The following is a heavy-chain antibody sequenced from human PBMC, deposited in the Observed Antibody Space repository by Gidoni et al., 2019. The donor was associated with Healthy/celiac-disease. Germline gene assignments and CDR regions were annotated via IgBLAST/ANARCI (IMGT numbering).Heavy chain of an antibody. V-gene: IGHV3-23*01. CDR1: GFTFSSYA. CDR3: AKARDPDYVGPEVGFDP. J-gene: IGHJ5*02. Sequence: EVQLLESGGGLVQPGGSLRLSCAASGFTFSSYAMSWVRQAPGKGLEWVSAISGSGGSTYYADSVKGRFTISRDNSKNTLYLQMNSLRAEDTAVYYCAKARDPDYVGPEVGFDPWGQGTLVTVSS. CDR2: ISGSGGST. D-gene: IGHD4-17*01.